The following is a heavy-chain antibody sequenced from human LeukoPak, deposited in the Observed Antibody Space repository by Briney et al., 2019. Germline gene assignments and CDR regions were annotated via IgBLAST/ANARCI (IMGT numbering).Heavy chain of an antibody. J-gene: IGHJ4*02. Sequence: SETLSLTCAAYGGSFNGYYWTWIRQPPGRGLEWIGEINHSGSTNYNPSLKSRVTISADTSKNQFSLNLSSVTAAGTAVYYCARGGRRWLAKGYDYWGQGTLVTVSS. CDR3: ARGGRRWLAKGYDY. CDR2: INHSGST. CDR1: GGSFNGYY. V-gene: IGHV4-34*01. D-gene: IGHD6-19*01.